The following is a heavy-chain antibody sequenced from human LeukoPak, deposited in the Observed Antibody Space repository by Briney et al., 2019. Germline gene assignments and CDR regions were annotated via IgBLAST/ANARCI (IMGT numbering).Heavy chain of an antibody. D-gene: IGHD3-22*01. CDR1: GYTFTSYG. V-gene: IGHV1-18*01. CDR3: ARVRVIGCYDSSGYYEN. Sequence: ALVKVSCKASGYTFTSYGISWVRQAPGQGLEWMGWISAYNGNTNYAQKLQGRVTMTTDTSTSTAYMELRSLRSDDTAVYYCARVRVIGCYDSSGYYENWGQGTLVTVSS. J-gene: IGHJ4*02. CDR2: ISAYNGNT.